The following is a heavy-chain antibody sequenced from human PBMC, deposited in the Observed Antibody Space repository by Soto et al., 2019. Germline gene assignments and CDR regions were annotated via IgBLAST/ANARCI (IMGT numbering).Heavy chain of an antibody. CDR2: ISGSGGST. D-gene: IGHD2-2*01. Sequence: GGSLRLSCAASGSTFSSYAMSWVRQAPGKGLEWVSAISGSGGSTYYADSVKGRFTISRDNSKNTLYLQMNSLRAEDTAVYYCAKVDIVVVPAAQYYFDYWGQGTLVTVSS. J-gene: IGHJ4*02. V-gene: IGHV3-23*01. CDR3: AKVDIVVVPAAQYYFDY. CDR1: GSTFSSYA.